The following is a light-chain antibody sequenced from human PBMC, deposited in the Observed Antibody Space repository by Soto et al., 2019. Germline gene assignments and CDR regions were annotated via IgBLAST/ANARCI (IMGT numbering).Light chain of an antibody. Sequence: IQMTQSPSSLSASVGDRVTITCRASQRITTYLNWYQQKPGEAPKLLISTSGTLQRGVPSRFSGSGSGTDFTLTIPALRPEDFATYCCQQTYSTPYTFGQGTKLEIK. CDR3: QQTYSTPYT. CDR2: TSG. V-gene: IGKV1-39*01. J-gene: IGKJ2*01. CDR1: QRITTY.